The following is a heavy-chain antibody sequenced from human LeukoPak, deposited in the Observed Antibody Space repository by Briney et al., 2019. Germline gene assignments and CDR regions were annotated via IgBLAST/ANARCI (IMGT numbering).Heavy chain of an antibody. V-gene: IGHV1-2*02. D-gene: IGHD3-16*01. CDR2: INTNSGAT. CDR1: AYTFSGHY. CDR3: ARDLGGQTY. Sequence: ASVKVSCKASAYTFSGHYMHWVRQAPGQGLEWMGWINTNSGATQLAQELRGSVTMTRDTSITTVYMELSRLRSDDTAVYYCARDLGGQTYWGQGTLVIVSS. J-gene: IGHJ4*02.